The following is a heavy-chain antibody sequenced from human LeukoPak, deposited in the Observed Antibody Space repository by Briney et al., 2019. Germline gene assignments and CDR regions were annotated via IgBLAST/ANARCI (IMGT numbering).Heavy chain of an antibody. CDR3: ARRRPPGTTFQPFDY. D-gene: IGHD1-7*01. J-gene: IGHJ4*02. CDR1: GYTFTSYA. CDR2: IIPIFGTA. Sequence: EASVKVSCKASGYTFTSYAISWVRQAPGQGLEWMGGIIPIFGTANYAQKFQGRVTITTDESTSTAYMELSSLRSEDTAVYYCARRRPPGTTFQPFDYWGQGTLVTVSS. V-gene: IGHV1-69*05.